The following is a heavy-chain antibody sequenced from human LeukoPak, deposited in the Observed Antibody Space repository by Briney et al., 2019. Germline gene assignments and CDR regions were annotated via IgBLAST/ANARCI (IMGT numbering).Heavy chain of an antibody. CDR2: IYYSGST. CDR3: ARGGEVAPY. CDR1: GGSISSYY. J-gene: IGHJ4*02. V-gene: IGHV4-59*01. D-gene: IGHD5-12*01. Sequence: SETLSLTCTVSGGSISSYYWSWIRQPPGKGLEWIGYIYYSGSTNYNPSLKSRVTISVDTSKNQFSLKLSSVTAADTAVYYCARGGEVAPYWGQGTLVTVSS.